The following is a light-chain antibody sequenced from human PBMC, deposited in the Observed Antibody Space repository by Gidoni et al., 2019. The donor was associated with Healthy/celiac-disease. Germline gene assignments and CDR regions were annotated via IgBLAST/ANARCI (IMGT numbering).Light chain of an antibody. CDR2: DAS. V-gene: IGKV1-33*01. J-gene: IGKJ4*01. CDR3: QQYDNLPLT. Sequence: DIQMTQSPSSLSASVGDRVTITCQASQDISNYLNWYQQRPGKAPKLLIYDASNLKTGVPSRFSGSGSGTHFTFTISSLQPEDIATYYCQQYDNLPLTFGGGTKVEIQ. CDR1: QDISNY.